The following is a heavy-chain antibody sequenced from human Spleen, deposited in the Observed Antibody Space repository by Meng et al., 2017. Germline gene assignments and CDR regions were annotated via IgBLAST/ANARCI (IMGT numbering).Heavy chain of an antibody. V-gene: IGHV4-61*01. Sequence: QEQRDYTGPGLVRPSEPLSLTSTVSGHSFISGSYYWSWIRQPPGKGLQYIGFIFTSGSTNYIPSLKGRVSVSLDTSRNQISLRLSSVTAADTAVYYCARGYCSAGTCYPSNYWGQGILVTVSS. CDR3: ARGYCSAGTCYPSNY. CDR1: GHSFISGSYY. D-gene: IGHD2-15*01. J-gene: IGHJ4*02. CDR2: IFTSGST.